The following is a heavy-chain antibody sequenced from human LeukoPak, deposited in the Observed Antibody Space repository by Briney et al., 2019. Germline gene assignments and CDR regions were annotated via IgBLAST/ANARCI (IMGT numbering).Heavy chain of an antibody. CDR1: GYTFTKYA. V-gene: IGHV1-3*01. D-gene: IGHD3-10*01. J-gene: IGHJ5*02. Sequence: ASVKVSCKASGYTFTKYAMHWVRQAPGQRLEWMGWINAGNGNTKYSQKLQGRVTLTRDTSASTAYMELRSLRSEDTAVYYCARDSGSSLLWFGELLSWGQGTLVTVSS. CDR3: ARDSGSSLLWFGELLS. CDR2: INAGNGNT.